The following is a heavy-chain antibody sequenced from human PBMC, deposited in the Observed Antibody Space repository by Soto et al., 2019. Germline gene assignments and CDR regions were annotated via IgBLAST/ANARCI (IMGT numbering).Heavy chain of an antibody. D-gene: IGHD6-19*01. V-gene: IGHV3-53*02. J-gene: IGHJ2*01. CDR2: IYSGGST. CDR1: GFTVSSNY. Sequence: EVQLVETGGGLIQPGGSLRLSCAASGFTVSSNYMSWVHQAPGKGLEWVSVIYSGGSTYYADSVKGRFTISRDNSKNPLYLQMTSLRAEDTSVYYCAGPSSGWSAHTGPGYFARWGRGTLVTVSS. CDR3: AGPSSGWSAHTGPGYFAR.